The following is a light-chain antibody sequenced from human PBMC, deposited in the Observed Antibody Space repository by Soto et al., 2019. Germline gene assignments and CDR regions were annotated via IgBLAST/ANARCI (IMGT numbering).Light chain of an antibody. V-gene: IGKV1-13*02. CDR3: QQFNSYPPSLT. CDR2: DAS. CDR1: QGISSA. Sequence: AIQLTQSPSSLSASVGDRVTITCRASQGISSALAWYQQKPGKAPKLLIYDASSLESGVPSRFSGSGSGTDFTLTISSLQPEDFATYYCQQFNSYPPSLTFGGGTKVDI. J-gene: IGKJ4*01.